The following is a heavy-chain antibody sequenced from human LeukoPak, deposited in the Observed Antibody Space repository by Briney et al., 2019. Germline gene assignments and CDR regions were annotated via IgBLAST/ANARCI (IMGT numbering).Heavy chain of an antibody. D-gene: IGHD3-10*01. J-gene: IGHJ5*02. V-gene: IGHV4-39*07. CDR2: IYYSGST. CDR3: ARGGGTMVRGVIMSWFDP. Sequence: SETLSLTCTVSGGSISSSSYYWGWIRQPPGKGLEWIGSIYYSGSTYYNPSLKSRVTISVDTFKNQFSLKLSSVTAADTAVYYCARGGGTMVRGVIMSWFDPWGQGTLVTVSS. CDR1: GGSISSSSYY.